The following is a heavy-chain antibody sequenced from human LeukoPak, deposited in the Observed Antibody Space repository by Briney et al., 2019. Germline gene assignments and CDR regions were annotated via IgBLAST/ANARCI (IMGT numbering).Heavy chain of an antibody. D-gene: IGHD3-3*01. V-gene: IGHV4-31*03. Sequence: PSETLSLTCTVSGGSISSGGYYWSWIRQHPGRGLEWIGYISYSGSTYYNPSLKSRVTISVDTSRNQFSLKLSSVTAADTAVYYCARAEITIFGVPPHSAWFDPWGQGTLVTVSS. CDR1: GGSISSGGYY. CDR3: ARAEITIFGVPPHSAWFDP. J-gene: IGHJ5*02. CDR2: ISYSGST.